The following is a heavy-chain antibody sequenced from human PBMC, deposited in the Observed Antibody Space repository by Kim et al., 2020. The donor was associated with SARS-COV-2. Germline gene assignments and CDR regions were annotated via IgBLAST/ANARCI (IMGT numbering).Heavy chain of an antibody. CDR2: IVVGSGNT. CDR1: GFTFTSSA. J-gene: IGHJ6*02. V-gene: IGHV1-58*01. Sequence: SVKVSCKASGFTFTSSAVQWVRQARGQRLEWIGWIVVGSGNTNYAQKFQERVTITRDMSTSTAYMELSSLRSEDTAVYYCAAGGHSSGYPRWYWDYYYGMDVWGQGTTVTVSS. D-gene: IGHD3-22*01. CDR3: AAGGHSSGYPRWYWDYYYGMDV.